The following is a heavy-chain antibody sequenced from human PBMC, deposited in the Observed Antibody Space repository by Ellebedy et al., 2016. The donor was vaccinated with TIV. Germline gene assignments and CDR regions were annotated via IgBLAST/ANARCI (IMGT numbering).Heavy chain of an antibody. V-gene: IGHV3-7*01. CDR3: ARRIPAEDYFDY. J-gene: IGHJ4*02. D-gene: IGHD5-18*01. Sequence: GESLKISRAASGFTFSNYWMSWVRQAPGKGLEWVANIKQDGSEKYCVDSVKGRFTISRDNAKNSLYLQMNSLRAEDTAVYYCARRIPAEDYFDYWGQGTLVTVSS. CDR1: GFTFSNYW. CDR2: IKQDGSEK.